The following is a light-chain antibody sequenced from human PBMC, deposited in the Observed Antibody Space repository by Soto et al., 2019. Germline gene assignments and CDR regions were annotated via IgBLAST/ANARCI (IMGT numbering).Light chain of an antibody. CDR2: GTS. Sequence: DIVLTQSPGTLSVSPGERATLSCRASQTINSNYLAWFQQKPGQPPSLLIYGTSSRATGIPDRFSGSGSGKDFTLTISRLEPEDSSIYYCQQYGSWTFGQGTKVEI. V-gene: IGKV3-20*01. CDR1: QTINSNY. J-gene: IGKJ1*01. CDR3: QQYGSWT.